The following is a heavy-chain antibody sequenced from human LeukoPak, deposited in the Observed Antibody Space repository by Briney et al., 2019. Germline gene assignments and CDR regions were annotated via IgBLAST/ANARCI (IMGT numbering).Heavy chain of an antibody. Sequence: GGSLRLSCAASGFTFSSYAMSWVRQAPGKGLEWVSAISGSGGSTYYADSVKGQFTISRDNSKNTLYLQMNSLRAEDTAVYYCAKDDSYDYVWGSYRSRYYFDYWGQGTLVTVSS. CDR3: AKDDSYDYVWGSYRSRYYFDY. D-gene: IGHD3-16*02. J-gene: IGHJ4*02. CDR2: ISGSGGST. CDR1: GFTFSSYA. V-gene: IGHV3-23*01.